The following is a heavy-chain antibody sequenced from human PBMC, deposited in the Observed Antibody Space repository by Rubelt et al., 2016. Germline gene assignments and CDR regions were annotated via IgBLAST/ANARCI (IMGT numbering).Heavy chain of an antibody. D-gene: IGHD6-19*01. CDR3: ARSGKQWDALDY. CDR1: GGSINSYY. V-gene: IGHV4-59*08. CDR2: IYYSGST. Sequence: QVQLQESGPGLVKPSETLSLTCTVSGGSINSYYWSWIRQPPGKGLEWIGHIYYSGSTNYNPSLKSRVTISVDTSKNQLSLKLNSVTAADTAVYYCARSGKQWDALDYWGQGTLVTVSS. J-gene: IGHJ4*02.